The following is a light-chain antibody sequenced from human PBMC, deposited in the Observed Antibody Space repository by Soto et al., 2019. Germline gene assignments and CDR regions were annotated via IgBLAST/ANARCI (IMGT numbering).Light chain of an antibody. J-gene: IGKJ1*01. CDR1: QSVSSSY. CDR2: GAS. CDR3: QQYGSSPVT. Sequence: EIVLTHSPGTLSLSPGERATLSCRASQSVSSSYLAWYRQKPGQAPRLLIYGASSRATGIPDRFSGSGSGTDFTLSISRLEPEDCAVYYCQQYGSSPVTFGQGTKVDIK. V-gene: IGKV3-20*01.